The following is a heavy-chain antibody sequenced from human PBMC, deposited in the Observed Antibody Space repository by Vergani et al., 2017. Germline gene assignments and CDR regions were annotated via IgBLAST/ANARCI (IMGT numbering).Heavy chain of an antibody. V-gene: IGHV4-38-2*02. CDR2: IYHSGST. CDR1: GYSISSGYY. D-gene: IGHD3-10*01. J-gene: IGHJ5*02. CDR3: AGVWFGELFDWFDP. Sequence: QVQLQESGPGLVKPSETLSLTCTVSGYSISSGYYWGWIRQPPGKGLEWIGSIYHSGSTYYNPSLKSRVTISVDTSKNQFSLKLSSVTVADTAVYYCAGVWFGELFDWFDPWGQGTLVTVSS.